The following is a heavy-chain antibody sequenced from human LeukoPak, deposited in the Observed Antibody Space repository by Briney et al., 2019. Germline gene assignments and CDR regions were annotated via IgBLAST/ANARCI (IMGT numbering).Heavy chain of an antibody. J-gene: IGHJ5*02. CDR3: ARELQGELLSWFDP. V-gene: IGHV1-3*03. Sequence: ASVKVSCKASGYTFTGYFIHWVRQAPGQGLEWMGWINAGNGNTKYSQEFQGRVTITRDTSASTAYMELSSLRSEDMAVYYCARELQGELLSWFDPWGQGTLVTVSS. CDR2: INAGNGNT. CDR1: GYTFTGYF. D-gene: IGHD1-26*01.